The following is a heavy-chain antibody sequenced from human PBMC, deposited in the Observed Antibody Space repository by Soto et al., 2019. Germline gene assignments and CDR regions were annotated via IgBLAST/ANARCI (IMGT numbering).Heavy chain of an antibody. V-gene: IGHV3-23*01. D-gene: IGHD5-18*01. Sequence: EVQLLESGGGLVQPGGSLRLSCAASGFTFSSYAMSWVRQAPGKGLEWVSAISGSGGSTYYADSVKGRFTISRDNSKNTLYLQMNSLRAEDTAVYYCAKNFGGYSFSRNQLVFPNLGSDYYFDYWGQGTLVTVSS. CDR3: AKNFGGYSFSRNQLVFPNLGSDYYFDY. CDR1: GFTFSSYA. CDR2: ISGSGGST. J-gene: IGHJ4*02.